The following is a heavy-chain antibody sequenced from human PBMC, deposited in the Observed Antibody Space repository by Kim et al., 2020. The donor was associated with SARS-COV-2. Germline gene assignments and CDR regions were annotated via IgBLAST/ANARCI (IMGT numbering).Heavy chain of an antibody. V-gene: IGHV5-10-1*01. D-gene: IGHD6-13*01. CDR3: ARGTIAAAGKYGLDV. J-gene: IGHJ6*02. Sequence: GESLKISCNGSGYIFTNYWISWVRQMPGKGLEWMGRIDPSDSYTNYSPSFQGHVTISADKSFSTAYLQWSSLKASDTAMYYCARGTIAAAGKYGLDVWGQGTTVTVSS. CDR2: IDPSDSYT. CDR1: GYIFTNYW.